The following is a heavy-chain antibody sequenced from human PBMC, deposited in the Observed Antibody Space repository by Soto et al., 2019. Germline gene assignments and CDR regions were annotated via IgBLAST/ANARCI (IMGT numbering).Heavy chain of an antibody. CDR2: MNPNSGNT. CDR1: GYTFTSYD. D-gene: IGHD2-15*01. Sequence: ASVKVSCKASGYTFTSYDINWVRQATGQGLEWMGWMNPNSGNTGYAQKFQGRVTMTRNTSISTAYMELSSLRSEDTAVYYCARVGPPRSDFDYWDQGTLVTVSS. V-gene: IGHV1-8*01. CDR3: ARVGPPRSDFDY. J-gene: IGHJ4*02.